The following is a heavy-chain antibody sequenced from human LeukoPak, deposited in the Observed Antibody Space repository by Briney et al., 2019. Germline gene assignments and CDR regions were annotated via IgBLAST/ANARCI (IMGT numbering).Heavy chain of an antibody. D-gene: IGHD6-19*01. CDR1: GGSISSYY. Sequence: SETLSLTYTASGGSISSYYWSWIRQPAGKGLEWIGRIYASGSTNYNPSLKSRVTMSVDTSKNQFSLKLSSVTAADTAVYYCASVSSGWDRGFDYWGQGTLVTVSS. CDR2: IYASGST. V-gene: IGHV4-4*07. CDR3: ASVSSGWDRGFDY. J-gene: IGHJ4*02.